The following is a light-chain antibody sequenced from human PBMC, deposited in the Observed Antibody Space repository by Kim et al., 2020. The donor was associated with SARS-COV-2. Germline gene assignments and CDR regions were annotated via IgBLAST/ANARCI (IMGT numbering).Light chain of an antibody. J-gene: IGLJ2*01. V-gene: IGLV1-51*01. CDR1: SSNVETNY. Sequence: GQKVTISCSGDSSNVETNYVSWDQQLPEAAPKLLIYDNNERPSVIPDRFSGARSGTSATLDITGLQTGDEADYYCGTWDSSLTAVVFGGGTQLTVL. CDR2: DNN. CDR3: GTWDSSLTAVV.